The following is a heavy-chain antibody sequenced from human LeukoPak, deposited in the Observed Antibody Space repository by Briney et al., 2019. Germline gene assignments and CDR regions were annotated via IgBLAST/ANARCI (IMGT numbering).Heavy chain of an antibody. Sequence: SETLSLTCTVSGGSISSYYWSWIRQPPGKGLEWIGYIYYSGSTNYNPSLKSRVTISVDTSKNQFSLKLSSVTAADTAVYYCARAARCSGGSCYSFSRYYYYMDVWGKGTTVTISS. CDR3: ARAARCSGGSCYSFSRYYYYMDV. V-gene: IGHV4-59*01. CDR2: IYYSGST. D-gene: IGHD2-15*01. J-gene: IGHJ6*03. CDR1: GGSISSYY.